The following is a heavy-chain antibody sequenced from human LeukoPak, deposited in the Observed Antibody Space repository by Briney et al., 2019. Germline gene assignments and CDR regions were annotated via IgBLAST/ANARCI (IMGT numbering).Heavy chain of an antibody. V-gene: IGHV1-18*01. J-gene: IGHJ6*02. CDR1: GYTFTSYG. CDR2: ISAYNGNT. CDR3: ARSFGYSSGWSYYYYGMDV. D-gene: IGHD6-19*01. Sequence: ASVKVSCKASGYTFTSYGISWVRQAPGHGLEWMGWISAYNGNTNYAQKLQGRVTMTTDTSTSTAYMELRSLRSDDTAVYYCARSFGYSSGWSYYYYGMDVWGQGTTVAVSS.